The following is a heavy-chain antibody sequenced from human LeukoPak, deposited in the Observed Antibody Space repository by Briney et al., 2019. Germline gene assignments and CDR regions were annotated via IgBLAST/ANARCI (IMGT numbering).Heavy chain of an antibody. CDR3: AADDVSRFDY. CDR2: IWSDGNNK. Sequence: GGSLRLSCAASGFTFSNYGMHWVRQAPGKGLKWVAIIWSDGNNKYYSDSVKGRFTISRDNSKNTLYLKMNSLRAEDTAVYYCAADDVSRFDYWGQGTLVTVSS. J-gene: IGHJ4*02. V-gene: IGHV3-33*01. CDR1: GFTFSNYG.